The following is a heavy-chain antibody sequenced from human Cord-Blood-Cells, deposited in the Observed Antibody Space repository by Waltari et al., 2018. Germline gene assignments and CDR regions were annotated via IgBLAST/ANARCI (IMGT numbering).Heavy chain of an antibody. D-gene: IGHD3-10*01. CDR3: ARPNYYGSGSVDY. V-gene: IGHV1-3*01. CDR2: IHAGNGNT. CDR1: GYTFTSYA. Sequence: QVLLVQSGAEAKKPGASVKVSCQASGYTFTSYAMHWVRQAPGQRLEWMGWIHAGNGNTKYSQKFQGRVTITRDTSASTAYMELSSLRSEDTAVYYCARPNYYGSGSVDYWGQGTLVTVSS. J-gene: IGHJ4*02.